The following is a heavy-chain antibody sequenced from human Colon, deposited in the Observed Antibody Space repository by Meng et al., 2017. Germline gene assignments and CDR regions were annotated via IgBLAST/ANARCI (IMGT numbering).Heavy chain of an antibody. CDR1: GGSIKSGGYH. J-gene: IGHJ4*02. D-gene: IGHD4-17*01. Sequence: QVHLHESGPGLVRPSDDLSLVCTVSGGSIKSGGYHWSWVRQHPGKGLEYIGFMSDSRTTDYNPSLGSRVSISEIGSSKNQFSLTLRSVTAADTATYFCARDTLYGTDYWGQGVLVTVSS. CDR3: ARDTLYGTDY. V-gene: IGHV4-31*03. CDR2: MSDSRTT.